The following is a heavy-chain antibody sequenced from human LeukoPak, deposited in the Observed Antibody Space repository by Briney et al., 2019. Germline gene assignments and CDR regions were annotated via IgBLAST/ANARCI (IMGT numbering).Heavy chain of an antibody. Sequence: GASVKVSCKASGYIFTNYYMYWMRQAPGQGLEWMGLINPSGGGTNYAQKFQGRVTMTRDMSTSTVYTELSSLRSEDTAVYYCARDLNRRYYYGSGSGETGGTSIDYWGQGTLVTVSS. CDR1: GYIFTNYY. CDR2: INPSGGGT. V-gene: IGHV1-46*01. J-gene: IGHJ4*02. D-gene: IGHD3-10*01. CDR3: ARDLNRRYYYGSGSGETGGTSIDY.